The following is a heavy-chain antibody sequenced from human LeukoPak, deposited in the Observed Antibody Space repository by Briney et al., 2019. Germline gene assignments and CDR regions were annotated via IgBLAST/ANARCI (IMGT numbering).Heavy chain of an antibody. CDR1: GFTFSSYA. CDR2: ISGSGGST. Sequence: GGSLRLSCAASGFTFSSYAMSWVRQAPGKGLEWVSAISGSGGSTYYADSVKGRFTISRDNSKNTLYLQMNSLRAEDTAVYYCAKNRFPGRYNWNYFDYWGQGTLVTVSS. J-gene: IGHJ4*02. V-gene: IGHV3-23*01. D-gene: IGHD1-20*01. CDR3: AKNRFPGRYNWNYFDY.